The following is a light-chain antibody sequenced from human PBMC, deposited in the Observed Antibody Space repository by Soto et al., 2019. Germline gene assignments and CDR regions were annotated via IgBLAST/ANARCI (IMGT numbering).Light chain of an antibody. CDR3: QQRSNWLGT. CDR1: QSVSSY. V-gene: IGKV3-11*01. CDR2: DAS. J-gene: IGKJ1*01. Sequence: EIVLTQSPATLSLSPGERATLSCRASQSVSSYLAWYQHKPGQAPRLLIYDASNRATGIPARFSGSGSGTDFTLTISSLEPEDFAVYYCQQRSNWLGTFGQGNKVEIK.